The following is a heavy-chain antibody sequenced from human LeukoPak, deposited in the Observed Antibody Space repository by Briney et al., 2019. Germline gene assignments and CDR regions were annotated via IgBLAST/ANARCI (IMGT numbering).Heavy chain of an antibody. D-gene: IGHD3-22*01. CDR2: INPNSGGT. CDR1: GYTFTSYY. J-gene: IGHJ4*02. V-gene: IGHV1-2*02. Sequence: GASVKVSCKASGYTFTSYYMHWVRQAPGQGLEWMGWINPNSGGTNYAQKFQGRVTMTRDTSISTAYMELSRLRSDDTAVYYCARAFEYYYDSSGYLGFDYWGQGTLVTVSS. CDR3: ARAFEYYYDSSGYLGFDY.